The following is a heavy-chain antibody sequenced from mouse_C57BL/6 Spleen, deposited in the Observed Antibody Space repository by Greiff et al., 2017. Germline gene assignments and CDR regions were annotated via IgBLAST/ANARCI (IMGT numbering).Heavy chain of an antibody. V-gene: IGHV1-80*01. CDR3: ARGSSQYYYAMDY. CDR2: IYPGDGDT. CDR1: GYAFSSYW. Sequence: VQLQQSGAELVKPGASVKISCKASGYAFSSYWMNWVKQRPGKGLEWIGQIYPGDGDTNYNGKFKGKATLTADKSSSTAYMQLSSLTSEDSAVYFCARGSSQYYYAMDYWGQGTSVTVSS. J-gene: IGHJ4*01. D-gene: IGHD1-1*01.